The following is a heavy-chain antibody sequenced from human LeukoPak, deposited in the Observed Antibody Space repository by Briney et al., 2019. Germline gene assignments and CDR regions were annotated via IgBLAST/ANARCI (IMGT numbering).Heavy chain of an antibody. CDR3: ARDAISGYYYYMDV. CDR1: GFTFSSYS. Sequence: GGSLRLSCAASGFTFSSYSMNWVRQAPGKGLEWVSYISSSSNTIYYADSVKGRFTTSRDNAKNSLYLQMNSLRAEDTAVYYCARDAISGYYYYMDVWGKGTTVTVSS. CDR2: ISSSSNTI. V-gene: IGHV3-48*01. D-gene: IGHD3-22*01. J-gene: IGHJ6*03.